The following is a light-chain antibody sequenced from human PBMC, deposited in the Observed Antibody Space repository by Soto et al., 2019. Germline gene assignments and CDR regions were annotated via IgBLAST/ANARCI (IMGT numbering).Light chain of an antibody. CDR2: EVT. CDR1: SSDVGGYNY. Sequence: QSALTQPPSASGSPGQSVTISCTGSSSDVGGYNYVSWYQHQPGKAPKLMIYEVTKRPSGVPDRFSGSKSGNTASLTVSGLLTEDDADYYCASYAGGNQVFGTGTKLTVL. V-gene: IGLV2-8*01. CDR3: ASYAGGNQV. J-gene: IGLJ1*01.